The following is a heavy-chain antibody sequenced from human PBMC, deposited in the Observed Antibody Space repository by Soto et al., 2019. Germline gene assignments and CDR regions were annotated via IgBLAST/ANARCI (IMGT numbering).Heavy chain of an antibody. CDR1: GGSLSSYY. V-gene: IGHV4-59*01. D-gene: IGHD6-13*01. J-gene: IGHJ6*02. CDR3: ARESSSSWDYYYYYGMDV. Sequence: PSETLSLTCTVSGGSLSSYYWSWIRQPPGKGLEWIGYIYYSGSTNYNPSLKSRVTISVDTSKNQFSLKLSSVTAADTAVYYCARESSSSWDYYYYYGMDVWGQGTTVTVSS. CDR2: IYYSGST.